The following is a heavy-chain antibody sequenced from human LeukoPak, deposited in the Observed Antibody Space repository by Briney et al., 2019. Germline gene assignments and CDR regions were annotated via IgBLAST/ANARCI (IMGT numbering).Heavy chain of an antibody. J-gene: IGHJ4*02. CDR2: IYHSGST. CDR3: AREDAAMYYFDY. D-gene: IGHD2-2*01. V-gene: IGHV4-38-2*02. Sequence: SETLSLTCAVSGYSISSGYYWGWIRPPPGKGLEWIGSIYHSGSTYYNPSLKRRVTISVDTSKNQFSLKLSSVTAADTAVYYCAREDAAMYYFDYWGQGTLVTVSS. CDR1: GYSISSGYY.